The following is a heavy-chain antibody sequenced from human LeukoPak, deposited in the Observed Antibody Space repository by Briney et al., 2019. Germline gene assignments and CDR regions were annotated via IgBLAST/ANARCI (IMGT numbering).Heavy chain of an antibody. CDR3: APSSGYSSGWVFDY. CDR2: INPNSGGT. Sequence: GASVKVSCKASGYTFTGYYMHWVRQAPGQGVEWMGWINPNSGGTNYAQKFQGRVTMTRDTSISTAYMELSRLRSDDTAVYYCAPSSGYSSGWVFDYWGQGTLVTVSS. CDR1: GYTFTGYY. D-gene: IGHD6-19*01. J-gene: IGHJ4*02. V-gene: IGHV1-2*02.